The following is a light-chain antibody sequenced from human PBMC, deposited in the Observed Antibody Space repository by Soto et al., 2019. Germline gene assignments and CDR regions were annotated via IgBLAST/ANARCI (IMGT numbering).Light chain of an antibody. CDR2: GAS. V-gene: IGKV3-20*01. CDR1: QSVSSSY. Sequence: IVLRQAPGPLSLVAGGKSTLLYLPSQSVSSSYLAWYQQKPGQAPRLLIYGASSRATGIPDRFSGSGSGTDFTLTISRLEPEDFAVYYCQQYGSPPITFGQGTKVDNK. J-gene: IGKJ1*01. CDR3: QQYGSPPIT.